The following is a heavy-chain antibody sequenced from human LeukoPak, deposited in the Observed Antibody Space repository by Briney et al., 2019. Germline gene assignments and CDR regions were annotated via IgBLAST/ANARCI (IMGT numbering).Heavy chain of an antibody. V-gene: IGHV3-30*18. CDR2: ISYDGSNK. J-gene: IGHJ6*02. Sequence: GRSLRLSCAASGFTFSSYGMHWVRQAPGKGLEWVAVISYDGSNKYYADSVKGRFTISRDNSRNTLYLQMNSLRAEDTAVYYCAKDRGVWKYFDFCGMDVWGQGTTVTVSS. CDR1: GFTFSSYG. CDR3: AKDRGVWKYFDFCGMDV. D-gene: IGHD3-9*01.